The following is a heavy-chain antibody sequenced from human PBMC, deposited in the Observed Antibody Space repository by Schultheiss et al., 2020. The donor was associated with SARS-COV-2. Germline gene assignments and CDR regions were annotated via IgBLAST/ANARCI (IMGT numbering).Heavy chain of an antibody. CDR1: GYSISSGYY. Sequence: SETLSLTCAVSGYSISSGYYWGWIRQPPGKGLEWIGSIYHSGSTYYNPSLKSRVTISVDTSKNQFSLKLSSVTAADTAVYYCARDGYSSGWPNHDYWGQGTLVTVSS. CDR2: IYHSGST. CDR3: ARDGYSSGWPNHDY. D-gene: IGHD6-19*01. V-gene: IGHV4-38-2*02. J-gene: IGHJ4*02.